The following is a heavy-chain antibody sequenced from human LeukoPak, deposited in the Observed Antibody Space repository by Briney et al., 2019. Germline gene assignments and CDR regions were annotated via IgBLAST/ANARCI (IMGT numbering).Heavy chain of an antibody. V-gene: IGHV1-2*02. Sequence: ASVKVSCKASGYTFTGYYMHWVRQAPGQGLEWMGWINPSSGGTNYAQKFQGRVTMTSDTSINTAYMELSRLISDDTAVYYCAGDGYNSRRFFDYWGQGTLVTVSS. CDR1: GYTFTGYY. D-gene: IGHD5-24*01. CDR3: AGDGYNSRRFFDY. J-gene: IGHJ4*02. CDR2: INPSSGGT.